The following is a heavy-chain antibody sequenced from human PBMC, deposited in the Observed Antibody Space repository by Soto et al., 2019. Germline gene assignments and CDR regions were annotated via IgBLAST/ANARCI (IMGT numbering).Heavy chain of an antibody. Sequence: EVQLLESGGGLVQPGGSLRLSCAASGFTFNSYAMSWVRQAPGKGLEWVSAISGSGGSTYYADSVKGRFTISRDNSKNTLHLQMNSLRAEDTAVYYCPKGGSGWDTMVQDYWGQGTLVTVSS. CDR1: GFTFNSYA. V-gene: IGHV3-23*01. CDR2: ISGSGGST. CDR3: PKGGSGWDTMVQDY. D-gene: IGHD3-10*01. J-gene: IGHJ4*02.